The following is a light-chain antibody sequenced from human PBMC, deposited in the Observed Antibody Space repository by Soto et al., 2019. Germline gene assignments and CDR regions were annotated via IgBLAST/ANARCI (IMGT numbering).Light chain of an antibody. Sequence: DIPMTQSPSSLSASVGDTVTITCRASQNIDMYLDWYQQKPGKAPRVLISGASNLQSGVPSRFSGSGSGTDFTLTISSLQSEDFASYFCQHYFNSPPWTFGQGTKVEVK. J-gene: IGKJ1*01. CDR3: QHYFNSPPWT. CDR1: QNIDMY. CDR2: GAS. V-gene: IGKV1-39*01.